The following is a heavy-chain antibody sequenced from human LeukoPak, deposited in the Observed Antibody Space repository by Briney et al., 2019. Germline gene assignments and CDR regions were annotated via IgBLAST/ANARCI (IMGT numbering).Heavy chain of an antibody. D-gene: IGHD5-18*01. CDR3: ARDRWIQLWFDYGMDV. J-gene: IGHJ6*02. CDR2: ISYDGTSK. CDR1: GFTFSSYA. V-gene: IGHV3-30-3*01. Sequence: PGGSLRLSCAASGFTFSSYALHWVRQAPGKGLEWVAVISYDGTSKYYADSVRGRFTISRDNSKNTLYLQMNSLRPEDTAVYYCARDRWIQLWFDYGMDVWGQGTTVTVSS.